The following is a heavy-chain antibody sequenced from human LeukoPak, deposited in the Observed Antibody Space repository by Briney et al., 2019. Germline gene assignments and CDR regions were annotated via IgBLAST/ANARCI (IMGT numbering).Heavy chain of an antibody. Sequence: SETLSLTCSVSGDSINSGRYYWGWIRQPPGKGLEWIGYIYYTGSTNYSPSLKSRVTISVDTSKNQFSLKLNSVTAADTAIYYCARGDDYNAGYFDYWGQGTLVTVSS. CDR3: ARGDDYNAGYFDY. D-gene: IGHD5-24*01. CDR2: IYYTGST. CDR1: GDSINSGRYY. J-gene: IGHJ4*02. V-gene: IGHV4-61*01.